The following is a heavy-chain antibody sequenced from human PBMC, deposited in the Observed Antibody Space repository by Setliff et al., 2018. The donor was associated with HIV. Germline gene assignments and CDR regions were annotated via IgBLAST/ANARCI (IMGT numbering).Heavy chain of an antibody. D-gene: IGHD6-13*01. CDR2: IYHSGTT. V-gene: IGHV4-38-2*02. J-gene: IGHJ4*02. CDR3: ARDWLGSSWHPSVLDD. CDR1: GYSISSGYY. Sequence: SETLSLTCAVSGYSISSGYYWGWIRQPPGKGLEWVGSIYHSGTTYYNPSLKSRVTISVDTSKNQFSLKLRSVTAADTAVYYCARDWLGSSWHPSVLDDWGQGTLVTVSS.